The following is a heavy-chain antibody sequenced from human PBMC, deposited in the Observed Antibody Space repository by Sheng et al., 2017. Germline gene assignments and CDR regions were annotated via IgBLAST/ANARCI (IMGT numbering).Heavy chain of an antibody. CDR3: ARGSQIVVVPAATYWFDP. CDR2: YNHSGST. D-gene: IGHD2-2*01. V-gene: IGHV4-34*01. Sequence: QVQLQQWGAGLLKPSETLSLTCAVYGGSFSGYYWSWIRQPPGKGRGVDWGKYNHSGSTNYNPSLKSRVTISVDTSKNQFSLKLSSVTAADTAVYYCARGSQIVVVPAATYWFDPWGRGTLVTVS. CDR1: GGSFSGYY. J-gene: IGHJ5*01.